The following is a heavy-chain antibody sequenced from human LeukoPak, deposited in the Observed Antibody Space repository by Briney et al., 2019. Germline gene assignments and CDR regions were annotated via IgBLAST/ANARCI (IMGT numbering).Heavy chain of an antibody. D-gene: IGHD2-2*01. Sequence: GESLKISCKGSGYSFTSYWIGWVRQMPGKGLEWMGIIYPGDSDTRYSPSFQGQVTISADKSISAAYLQWSSLKAPDTAMYYCASGYCSSTSCYPYYFDYWGQGTLVTASS. CDR1: GYSFTSYW. V-gene: IGHV5-51*01. J-gene: IGHJ4*02. CDR3: ASGYCSSTSCYPYYFDY. CDR2: IYPGDSDT.